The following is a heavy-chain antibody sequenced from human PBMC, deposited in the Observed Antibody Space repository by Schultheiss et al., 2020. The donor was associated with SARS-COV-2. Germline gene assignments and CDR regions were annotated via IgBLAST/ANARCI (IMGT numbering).Heavy chain of an antibody. CDR1: GFTFSSYE. Sequence: GESLKISCAASGFTFSSYEMNWVRQAPGKGLEWVSSISSSSSYIYYADSVKGRFTISRDNAKNSLYLQMNSLRAEDTAVYYCAREDGDYVPTSTYYYGMDVWGQGTTVTVSS. D-gene: IGHD4-17*01. J-gene: IGHJ6*02. CDR2: ISSSSSYI. V-gene: IGHV3-21*01. CDR3: AREDGDYVPTSTYYYGMDV.